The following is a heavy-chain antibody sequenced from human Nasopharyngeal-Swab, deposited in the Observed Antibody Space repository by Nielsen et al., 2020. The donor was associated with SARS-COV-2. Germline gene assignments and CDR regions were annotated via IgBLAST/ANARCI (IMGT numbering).Heavy chain of an antibody. J-gene: IGHJ6*03. D-gene: IGHD5-18*01. V-gene: IGHV1-8*01. Sequence: ASVKISCKVSGYTLTELSMHWVRQATGQGLEWMGWMNPNSGNTGYAQKFQGRVTMTRNTSISTAYMELSSLGSEDTAVYYCARAIRRIQLSNYYYMDVWGKGTTVTVSS. CDR3: ARAIRRIQLSNYYYMDV. CDR2: MNPNSGNT. CDR1: GYTLTELS.